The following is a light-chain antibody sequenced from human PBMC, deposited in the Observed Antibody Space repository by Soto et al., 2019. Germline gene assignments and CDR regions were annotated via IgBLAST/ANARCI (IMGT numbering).Light chain of an antibody. CDR3: QQYINRWT. J-gene: IGKJ1*01. V-gene: IGKV1-5*03. CDR1: QSISTW. CDR2: KAS. Sequence: DIQMTQSPSTLSASVGDRVTITCRASQSISTWLAWYQQKPGKAPKLLIYKASSLESGVPSRFSGSGCGTEFTLTISSLQPDDFATYYCQQYINRWTFGQGTKVEIK.